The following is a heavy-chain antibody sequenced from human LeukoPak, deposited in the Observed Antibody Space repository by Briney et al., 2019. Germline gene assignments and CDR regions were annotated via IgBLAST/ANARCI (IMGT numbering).Heavy chain of an antibody. Sequence: SETLPLTCTVSGGSISSYYWSWIRQPPGKGLEWIGYIYYSGSTNYNPSLKSRVTISVDTSKNQFSLKLSSVTAADTAVYYCARLPAGFGELFYFDYWGQGTLVTVSS. V-gene: IGHV4-59*08. CDR2: IYYSGST. J-gene: IGHJ4*02. CDR1: GGSISSYY. D-gene: IGHD3-10*01. CDR3: ARLPAGFGELFYFDY.